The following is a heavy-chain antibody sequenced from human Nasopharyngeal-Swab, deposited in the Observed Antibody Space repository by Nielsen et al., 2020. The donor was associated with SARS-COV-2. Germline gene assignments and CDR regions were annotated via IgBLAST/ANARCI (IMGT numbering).Heavy chain of an antibody. J-gene: IGHJ6*02. CDR3: ARELPGYGYGLGDGLDV. CDR1: GFTFSNHW. CDR2: ISSAGTTT. D-gene: IGHD5-18*01. Sequence: GESLKISCAVSGFTFSNHWMHWVRQAPGKGLEWVSRISSAGTTTGYADSVTGRFTISRDNSKNTLYLQVSSLRVEDTAVYYCARELPGYGYGLGDGLDVWGQGTTVTVSS. V-gene: IGHV3-74*01.